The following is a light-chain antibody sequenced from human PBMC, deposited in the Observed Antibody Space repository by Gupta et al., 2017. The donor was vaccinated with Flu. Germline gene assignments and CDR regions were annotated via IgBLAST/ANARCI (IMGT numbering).Light chain of an antibody. CDR3: QTGGTGCQGV. V-gene: IGLV4-69*01. Sequence: QLVLTQAPSASASLGASVKLTCTLSSGPTSYAIAWHQQQPEKGPRFLMKVNSDGSHNKGDGIPDRFSGSSSGAERYLTISRLQAEDEADYYCQTGGTGCQGVFGTGTKVTVL. CDR1: SGPTSYA. CDR2: VNSDGSH. J-gene: IGLJ1*01.